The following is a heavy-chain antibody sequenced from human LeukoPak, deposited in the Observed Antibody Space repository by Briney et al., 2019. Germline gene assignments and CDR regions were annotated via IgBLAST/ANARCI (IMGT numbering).Heavy chain of an antibody. Sequence: GRSLRLSCAASGFTFSSYGMHWVRQAPGKGLEWVAVIWYDAYNRYYADSVKGRLTISRDNSKNTLYLQMNSLRVEDTAVYYCAREGRLWFGASDFWGQGTLVTVSS. J-gene: IGHJ4*02. D-gene: IGHD3-10*01. V-gene: IGHV3-33*01. CDR2: IWYDAYNR. CDR3: AREGRLWFGASDF. CDR1: GFTFSSYG.